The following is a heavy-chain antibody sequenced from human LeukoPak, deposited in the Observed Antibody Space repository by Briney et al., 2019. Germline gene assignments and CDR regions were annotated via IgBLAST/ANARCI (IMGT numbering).Heavy chain of an antibody. CDR3: AREITGIRSGWYVCYFDY. CDR1: GGTFSSYA. V-gene: IGHV1-69*06. Sequence: GSSVKVSCKASGGTFSSYAISWVRQAPGQGLEWMGGIIPTFGTANYAQKFQGRVTITADKSTSTAYMELSSLRSEDTAVYYCAREITGIRSGWYVCYFDYWGQGTLVTVSS. CDR2: IIPTFGTA. D-gene: IGHD6-19*01. J-gene: IGHJ4*02.